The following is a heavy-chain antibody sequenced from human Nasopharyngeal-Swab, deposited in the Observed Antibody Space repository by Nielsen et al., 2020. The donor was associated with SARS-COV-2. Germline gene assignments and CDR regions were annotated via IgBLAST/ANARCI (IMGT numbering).Heavy chain of an antibody. CDR1: GFTLSSYE. Sequence: GESLKISCAASGFTLSSYEMNWVRQAPGKGLEWVSYISSSGSTIYYADSVKGRFTISRDNAKNSLYLQMNSLRAEDTAVYYSARQPTYYDFWKTVTYYYGMDVWGQGTTVTVSS. CDR2: ISSSGSTI. CDR3: ARQPTYYDFWKTVTYYYGMDV. V-gene: IGHV3-48*03. J-gene: IGHJ6*02. D-gene: IGHD3-3*01.